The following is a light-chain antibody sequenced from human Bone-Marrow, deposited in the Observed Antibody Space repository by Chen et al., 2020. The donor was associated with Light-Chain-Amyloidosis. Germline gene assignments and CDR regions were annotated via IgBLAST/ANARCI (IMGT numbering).Light chain of an antibody. V-gene: IGKV3-20*01. CDR2: GAS. CDR3: QQFDSSPWT. CDR1: QSVSSRY. J-gene: IGKJ1*01. Sequence: EIVLTQSPGTLSLSPGQRATLSCRASQSVSSRYVAWYQQKPAQAPRLLIYGASSRATGIPDRFSGSGSGTDFTLSISRLEPEDSAVYYCQQFDSSPWTFGQGTKLEIK.